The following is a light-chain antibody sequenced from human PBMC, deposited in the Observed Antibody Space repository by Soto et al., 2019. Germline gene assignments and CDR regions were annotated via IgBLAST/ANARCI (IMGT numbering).Light chain of an antibody. CDR1: QGISSF. CDR3: QQLNSYPLT. CDR2: AAS. J-gene: IGKJ4*01. Sequence: QLTQSPSSLSASVGDRVTITCRASQGISSFLAWYQQKPGKAPKILISAASTLQSGVPSRFSGSGSGTDFTLTISSLQPEDFAAYYCQQLNSYPLTFGGGTKVDIK. V-gene: IGKV1-9*01.